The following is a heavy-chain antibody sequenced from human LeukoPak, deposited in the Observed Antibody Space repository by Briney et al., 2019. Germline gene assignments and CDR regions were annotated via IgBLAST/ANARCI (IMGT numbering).Heavy chain of an antibody. Sequence: GGSLRLSCAASGFTFSNAWMSWVRQAPGKGLEWVGRIKSKTDGGTTDYAAPVKGRFTISRDDSKNTLYLQMNSLKTEDTAVYYRTTVVTYYDFWSGLKDGLCYFDYWGQGTLVTVSS. CDR3: TTVVTYYDFWSGLKDGLCYFDY. CDR2: IKSKTDGGTT. V-gene: IGHV3-15*01. D-gene: IGHD3-3*01. J-gene: IGHJ4*02. CDR1: GFTFSNAW.